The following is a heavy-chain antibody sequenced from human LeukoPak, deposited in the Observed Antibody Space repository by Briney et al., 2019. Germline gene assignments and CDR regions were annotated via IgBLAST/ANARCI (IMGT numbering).Heavy chain of an antibody. CDR3: ARDSLLWPAGRVDP. CDR2: ISAYNGNT. D-gene: IGHD3-10*01. Sequence: GASVTVSFKASGYTFTSYGISWVRQAPGQGREWMGWISAYNGNTNYAQKLQGRVTMTTDTSTSTAYMELRSLRSDDTAVYYCARDSLLWPAGRVDPWGQGTLVTVSS. CDR1: GYTFTSYG. J-gene: IGHJ5*02. V-gene: IGHV1-18*01.